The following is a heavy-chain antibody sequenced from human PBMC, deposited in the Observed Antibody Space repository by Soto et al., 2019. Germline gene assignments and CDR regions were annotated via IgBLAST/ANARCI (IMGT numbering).Heavy chain of an antibody. CDR1: GFSLSTSGVG. CDR2: IYWNDDK. J-gene: IGHJ6*02. V-gene: IGHV2-5*01. CDR3: AHSKWIQLWPPDYYGMDV. Sequence: GSGPTLVNPTQTLTLTCTFSGFSLSTSGVGVGWIRQPPGKALEWLALIYWNDDKRYSPSLKSRLTITKDTSKNQVVLTMTNMDPVDTATYYCAHSKWIQLWPPDYYGMDVWGQGTTVTVSS. D-gene: IGHD5-18*01.